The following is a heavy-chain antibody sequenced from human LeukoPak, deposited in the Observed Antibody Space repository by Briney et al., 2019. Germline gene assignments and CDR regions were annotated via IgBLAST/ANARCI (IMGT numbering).Heavy chain of an antibody. V-gene: IGHV1-2*02. CDR1: RYSFTGYY. CDR2: INPNSGGT. Sequence: ASVKVSYVASRYSFTGYYMLWVGQAPRRGREWMGWINPNSGGTNYAQKFQGRVTMTRDTSISTAYMELSGLRSDDTAVYYCTRDTTRDNWFDPWGQGALVTVAS. J-gene: IGHJ5*02. CDR3: TRDTTRDNWFDP. D-gene: IGHD1-26*01.